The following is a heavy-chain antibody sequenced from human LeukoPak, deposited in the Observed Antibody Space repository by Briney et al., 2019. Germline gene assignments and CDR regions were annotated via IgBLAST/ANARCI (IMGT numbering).Heavy chain of an antibody. J-gene: IGHJ4*02. V-gene: IGHV3-23*01. CDR2: ISGSGGST. D-gene: IGHD3-22*01. CDR1: GFTFSSYA. CDR3: AKAGDEYYDSSGYNDY. Sequence: GGSLRLSCAASGFTFSSYAMSWVRQAPGKGLEWASAISGSGGSTYYADSVKGRFTISRDNSKNTLYLQMNSLRAEDTAVYYCAKAGDEYYDSSGYNDYWGQGTLVTVSS.